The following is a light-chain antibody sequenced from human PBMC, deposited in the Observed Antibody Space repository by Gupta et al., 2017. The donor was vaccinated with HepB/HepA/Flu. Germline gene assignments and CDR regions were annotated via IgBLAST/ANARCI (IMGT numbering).Light chain of an antibody. V-gene: IGLV2-14*01. Sequence: QYALTQPASVSGAPGQSLTLSCTGTSSAVGGYNYVSGYHQHPGKAPKLMIYEVRNRPSGVGNRCAGSYAGNASSLTISVLQAEDEAYYYCSSNTSSSTVVFGGGTKLTVL. CDR3: SSNTSSSTVV. CDR1: SSAVGGYNY. J-gene: IGLJ2*01. CDR2: EVR.